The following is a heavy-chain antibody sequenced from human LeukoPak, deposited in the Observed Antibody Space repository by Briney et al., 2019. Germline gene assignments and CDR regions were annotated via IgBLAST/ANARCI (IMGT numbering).Heavy chain of an antibody. V-gene: IGHV3-74*01. CDR2: INSDGSST. Sequence: QPGGTMRLSCAATGFTFSSYWMHWVRQAPGKGLVWVSHINSDGSSTSYADSVKGRFTISRDNAKNTLYLQMNSLRAEDTAVYYCARGNRPGIAVAGTSEYYGMDVWGQGTTVTVSS. CDR3: ARGNRPGIAVAGTSEYYGMDV. J-gene: IGHJ6*02. D-gene: IGHD6-19*01. CDR1: GFTFSSYW.